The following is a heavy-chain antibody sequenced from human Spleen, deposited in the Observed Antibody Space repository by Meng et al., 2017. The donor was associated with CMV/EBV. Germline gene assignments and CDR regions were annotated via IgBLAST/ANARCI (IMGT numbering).Heavy chain of an antibody. D-gene: IGHD6-6*01. CDR1: GGSISNTIYY. Sequence: SETLSLTCTVSGGSISNTIYYWGWIRQSPGKGLEWIGYVYFIGNTNYNPSLKSRVTISLDTSKNQFSLKLNSVTAADTAVYYCARDYSGSSKGMDVWGQGTTVTVSS. CDR2: VYFIGNT. J-gene: IGHJ6*02. CDR3: ARDYSGSSKGMDV. V-gene: IGHV4-61*05.